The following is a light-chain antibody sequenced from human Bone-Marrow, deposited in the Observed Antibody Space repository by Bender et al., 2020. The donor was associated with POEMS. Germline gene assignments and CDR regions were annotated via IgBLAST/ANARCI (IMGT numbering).Light chain of an antibody. J-gene: IGLJ2*01. V-gene: IGLV2-8*01. Sequence: QSALTQPASVSGSPGQSITISCTGTTSDVGANNYVSWYQQHPGKAPKLMIYDVSNRPSGVPDRFSGSKSGNTASLTVSGLQAEDEAHYYCSSYGGSNNLIFGGGTKVTVL. CDR3: SSYGGSNNLI. CDR1: TSDVGANNY. CDR2: DVS.